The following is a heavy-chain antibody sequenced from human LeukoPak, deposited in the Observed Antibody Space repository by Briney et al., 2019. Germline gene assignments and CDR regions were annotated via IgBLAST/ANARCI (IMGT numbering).Heavy chain of an antibody. Sequence: SGTLSLTCAVSGGSISSSNWWSWVRQPPGKGLERIGEIYHSGSTNYNPSLKSRVTISVDTSKNQFSLKLSSVTAADTAVYYCAVGAGWGVFDYWGQGTLVTVSS. V-gene: IGHV4-4*02. CDR2: IYHSGST. J-gene: IGHJ4*02. CDR1: GGSISSSNW. D-gene: IGHD3-10*01. CDR3: AVGAGWGVFDY.